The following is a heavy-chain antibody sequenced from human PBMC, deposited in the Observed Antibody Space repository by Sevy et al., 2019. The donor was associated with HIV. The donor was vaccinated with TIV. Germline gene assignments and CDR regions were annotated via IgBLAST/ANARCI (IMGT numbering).Heavy chain of an antibody. V-gene: IGHV3-23*01. CDR1: GYSFSSYA. D-gene: IGHD6-13*01. J-gene: IGHJ4*02. Sequence: GGSLRLSCVVSGYSFSSYAISWVRQAPGKGLEWVSTINGRGGSTYNADSVKGRFTISRDNPKNTLFLQMINLRVDDTAIYYCARPSARIAAGASAFYDNWGQGTLVTVSS. CDR3: ARPSARIAAGASAFYDN. CDR2: INGRGGST.